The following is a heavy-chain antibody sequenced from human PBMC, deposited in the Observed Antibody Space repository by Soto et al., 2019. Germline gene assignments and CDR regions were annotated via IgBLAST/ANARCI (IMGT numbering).Heavy chain of an antibody. J-gene: IGHJ4*02. CDR3: ARDWWYYYGSGSYSVAADY. Sequence: PGGSLRLSCAASGFTVTSNYMSWVRQAPGKGLEWVSVIYSGGSTYYADSVQGRFTISRDISKNTVYLQMNSLRAEDTAVYYCARDWWYYYGSGSYSVAADYWGQGTLVTVSS. CDR2: IYSGGST. V-gene: IGHV3-66*01. CDR1: GFTVTSNY. D-gene: IGHD3-10*01.